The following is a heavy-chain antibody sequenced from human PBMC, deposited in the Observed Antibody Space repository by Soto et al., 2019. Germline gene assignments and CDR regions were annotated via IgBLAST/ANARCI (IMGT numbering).Heavy chain of an antibody. CDR3: ARDGWGYYDSSGYKRYGMDV. J-gene: IGHJ6*02. Sequence: SETLSLTCAVYGGSFSGYYWSCIRQPPGKGLEWIGYIYHSGSTYYNPSLKSRVTISVDRSKNQFSLKLSSVTAAETAVYYCARDGWGYYDSSGYKRYGMDVWGQGTTVTVSS. D-gene: IGHD3-22*01. V-gene: IGHV4-34*01. CDR2: IYHSGST. CDR1: GGSFSGYY.